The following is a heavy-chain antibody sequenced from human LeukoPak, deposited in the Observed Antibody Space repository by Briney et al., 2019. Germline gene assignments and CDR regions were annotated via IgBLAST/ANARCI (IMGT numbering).Heavy chain of an antibody. CDR3: ARPSGSYFSSYYYYMDV. CDR2: MYDSGST. D-gene: IGHD1-26*01. V-gene: IGHV4-59*12. J-gene: IGHJ6*03. CDR1: GGSISTNY. Sequence: SETLSLTCTVSGGSISTNYWSWIRQVPEKGLEWICYMYDSGSTSYNPSLESRVTISVDTSKNQFSLKLSSVTAADTAVYYCARPSGSYFSSYYYYMDVWGKGTTVTVSS.